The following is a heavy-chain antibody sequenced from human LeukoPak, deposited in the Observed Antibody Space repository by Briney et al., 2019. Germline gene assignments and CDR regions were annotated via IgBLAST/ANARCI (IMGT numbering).Heavy chain of an antibody. CDR1: GFTFDDYA. Sequence: PGGSLRLSCAASGFTFDDYAMHWVRQAPGKGLEWVSLISWDGGSTYYADSVKGRFTISRDNSKNSLYLQMNSLRAEDTALYYCAKDHPTDYYMDVWGKGTTVTISS. V-gene: IGHV3-43D*03. CDR3: AKDHPTDYYMDV. CDR2: ISWDGGST. J-gene: IGHJ6*03.